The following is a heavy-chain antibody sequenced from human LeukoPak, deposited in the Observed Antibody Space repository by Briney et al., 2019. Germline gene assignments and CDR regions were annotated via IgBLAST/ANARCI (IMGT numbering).Heavy chain of an antibody. J-gene: IGHJ4*02. CDR1: GDSVSNNSAI. CDR3: ARSSNLHYFDY. Sequence: SQTLSLTSAISGDSVSNNSAIWIWIRQSPSRGLQWLGRTYYRSKRYNDYAVSVKSRITLNVDTSKNQFSLQLNSVTPEDTAVYYCARSSNLHYFDYWGQGTQVTVSS. CDR2: TYYRSKRYN. V-gene: IGHV6-1*01.